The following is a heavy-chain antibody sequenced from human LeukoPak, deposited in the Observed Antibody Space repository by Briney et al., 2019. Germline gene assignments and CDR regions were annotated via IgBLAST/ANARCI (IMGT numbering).Heavy chain of an antibody. Sequence: GASVNVTCKASGGTFSSYAISWVRQAPGQGLEWMGGIIPIFGTANYAQKFQGRVTITADKSTSTAYMELSSLRSEDTAVYYCASNYDILTGYSPAFDIWGQGTMVTVSS. CDR2: IIPIFGTA. CDR3: ASNYDILTGYSPAFDI. CDR1: GGTFSSYA. V-gene: IGHV1-69*06. D-gene: IGHD3-9*01. J-gene: IGHJ3*02.